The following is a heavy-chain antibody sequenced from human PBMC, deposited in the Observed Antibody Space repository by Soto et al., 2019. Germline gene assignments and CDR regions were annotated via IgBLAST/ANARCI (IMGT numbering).Heavy chain of an antibody. J-gene: IGHJ4*02. CDR2: ISGSGGST. CDR3: AKVSAYSSGYVDY. D-gene: IGHD5-18*01. CDR1: GFTFTSYG. V-gene: IGHV3-23*01. Sequence: LRLSCAASGFTFTSYGMTWVRQAPGKGLEWVPIISGSGGSTAYADSVKGQFAISRDNSKNTLYLQMNSLRAEDTAVYYCAKVSAYSSGYVDYWGQGTLVTVSS.